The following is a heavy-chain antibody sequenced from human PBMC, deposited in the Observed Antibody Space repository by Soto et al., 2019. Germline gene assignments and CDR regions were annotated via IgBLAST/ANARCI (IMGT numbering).Heavy chain of an antibody. CDR1: GFTFSSYG. CDR2: ISYDGSNK. V-gene: IGHV3-30*18. J-gene: IGHJ4*02. CDR3: AKDVGGYVPEADYVTNPDY. Sequence: GGSLRLSCAASGFTFSSYGMHWVRQAPGKGLEWVAVISYDGSNKYYADSVKGRFTISRDNSKNTLYLQMNSLRAEDTAVYYCAKDVGGYVPEADYVTNPDYWGQGTLVTVSS. D-gene: IGHD5-12*01.